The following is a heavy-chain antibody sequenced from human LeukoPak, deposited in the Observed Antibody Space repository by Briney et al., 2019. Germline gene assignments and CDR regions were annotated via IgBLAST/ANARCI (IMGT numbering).Heavy chain of an antibody. Sequence: GGSLRLSCAASGFTFSSYGMHWVRQAPGKGLEWVAFIRYDGSNKYYADSVKGRFTISRDNSKNTLYLQMNSLRAEDTAVYYCARYDVWGTYRAFDYWGQGTLVTVSS. V-gene: IGHV3-30*02. CDR3: ARYDVWGTYRAFDY. CDR1: GFTFSSYG. D-gene: IGHD3-16*02. CDR2: IRYDGSNK. J-gene: IGHJ4*02.